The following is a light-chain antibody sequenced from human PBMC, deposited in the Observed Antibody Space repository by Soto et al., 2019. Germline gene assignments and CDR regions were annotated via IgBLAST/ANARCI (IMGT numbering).Light chain of an antibody. Sequence: QSVLTQPRSVSGAPGQSVTISCTGTSSDVGGYNYVSWYQQHPGKAPKLMIYDFSKRPSGVPDRFSGSKSGNTASLTISGLQTEDEADYYSCSYAGSLVVFGGGTKLTVL. V-gene: IGLV2-11*01. CDR3: CSYAGSLVV. J-gene: IGLJ2*01. CDR1: SSDVGGYNY. CDR2: DFS.